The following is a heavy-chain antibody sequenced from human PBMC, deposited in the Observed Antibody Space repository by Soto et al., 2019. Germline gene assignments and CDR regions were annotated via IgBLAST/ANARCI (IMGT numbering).Heavy chain of an antibody. V-gene: IGHV3-74*01. CDR2: IYSDGTST. CDR3: ARGDRGAFDL. D-gene: IGHD1-26*01. J-gene: IGHJ3*01. CDR1: GFTFDYYW. Sequence: EVQLVASGGGLVQPGESLRLSCVASGFTFDYYWMHWVRRAPGKGLVWVSRIYSDGTSTTYAESVKARFNISRDNAKNTVSIQMNRLRSDDTAVYYCARGDRGAFDLWGQGTVVTFSS.